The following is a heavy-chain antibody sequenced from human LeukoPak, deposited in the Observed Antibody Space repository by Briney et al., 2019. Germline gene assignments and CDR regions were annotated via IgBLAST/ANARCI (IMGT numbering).Heavy chain of an antibody. CDR1: GFTVSSND. CDR3: ARDSYLYYYYYMDV. J-gene: IGHJ6*03. D-gene: IGHD2-21*01. CDR2: IYSDYST. V-gene: IGHV3-66*01. Sequence: GGSLRLSCAASGFTVSSNDMSWVRQPPGKGLEWVSLIYSDYSTYYADSVMGRFTISRDKSKNSLYLQMNSLRAEDTAVYYCARDSYLYYYYYMDVWDKGTTVTISS.